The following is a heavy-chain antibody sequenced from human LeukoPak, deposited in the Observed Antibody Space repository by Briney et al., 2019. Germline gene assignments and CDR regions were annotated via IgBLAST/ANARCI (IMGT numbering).Heavy chain of an antibody. J-gene: IGHJ5*02. Sequence: GGSLRLSCAASGFTFSSYWMSWVRQAPGKGLEWVANIKQDESENSYVDSVQGRITISRDNAKNSLYLQMNSLRAEDTAVYYCARGVGSGANWFDPWGQGTLVAVSS. D-gene: IGHD3-10*01. V-gene: IGHV3-7*01. CDR1: GFTFSSYW. CDR3: ARGVGSGANWFDP. CDR2: IKQDESEN.